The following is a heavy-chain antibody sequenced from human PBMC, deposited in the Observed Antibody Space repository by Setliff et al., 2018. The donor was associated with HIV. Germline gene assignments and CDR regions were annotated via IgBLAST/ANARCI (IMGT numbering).Heavy chain of an antibody. D-gene: IGHD3-3*01. CDR3: ARHIDMHYDFWSAYDY. CDR1: GYTFTSHY. Sequence: ASVKVSCKASGYTFTSHYIHWVRQAPGQGLEWMGWINVNNDATNYAQKFQGRVSMTRDTSISTAYMELRSLTSDDTAVYYCARHIDMHYDFWSAYDYWGQGALVTVSS. CDR2: INVNNDAT. V-gene: IGHV1-2*02. J-gene: IGHJ4*02.